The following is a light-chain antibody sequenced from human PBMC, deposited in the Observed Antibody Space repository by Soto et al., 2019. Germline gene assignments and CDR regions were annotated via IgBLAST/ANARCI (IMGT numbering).Light chain of an antibody. CDR1: ESLSYF. V-gene: IGKV3-15*01. CDR3: QSYNDWPFA. CDR2: GVS. Sequence: EIVLTQSPATLSVSPGERVTLSCRASESLSYFLAWYQHKPGQSPRLLIYGVSTRVAGVPSRFSGGGSATVFTLTISSLQSEDFAVYYCQSYNDWPFAFGQGTKLEI. J-gene: IGKJ2*01.